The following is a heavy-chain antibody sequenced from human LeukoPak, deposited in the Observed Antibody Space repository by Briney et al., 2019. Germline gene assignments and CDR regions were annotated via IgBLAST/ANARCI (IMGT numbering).Heavy chain of an antibody. CDR2: MNPNSGNT. V-gene: IGHV1-8*01. CDR3: AREGYSYGYCYYYHGMDV. Sequence: ASVKVSCKASGYTFTSYDINWVRQATGQGLEWMGWMNPNSGNTGYAQKFQGRVTMTRNTSISTAYMELSSLRSEDTAVYYCAREGYSYGYCYYYHGMDVWGQGTTVTVSS. J-gene: IGHJ6*02. D-gene: IGHD5-18*01. CDR1: GYTFTSYD.